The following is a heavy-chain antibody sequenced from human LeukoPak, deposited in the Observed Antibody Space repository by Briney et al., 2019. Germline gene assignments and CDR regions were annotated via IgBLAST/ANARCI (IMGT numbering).Heavy chain of an antibody. CDR3: ARENVGWFDP. D-gene: IGHD2-15*01. CDR1: GGSISSYY. CDR2: IYYSGST. V-gene: IGHV4-59*01. Sequence: SETLSLTCTVSGGSISSYYWSWIRRPPGKGLEWIGYIYYSGSTNYNPSLKSRVTISVDTSKNQFSLKLSSVTAADTAVYYCARENVGWFDPWGQGTLVTVSS. J-gene: IGHJ5*02.